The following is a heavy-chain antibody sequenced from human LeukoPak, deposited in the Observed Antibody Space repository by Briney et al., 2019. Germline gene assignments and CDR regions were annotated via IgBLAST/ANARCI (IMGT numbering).Heavy chain of an antibody. J-gene: IGHJ4*02. Sequence: GGSLRLSCAASGFTFTSYWMSWVRQAPGKGLEWVANINEDGSQKYYVDSVKGRFTISRDNAKNSLYLQMDSLRAEDTAVYYCARGGGSGWYWGQGTLVTVSS. V-gene: IGHV3-7*01. CDR3: ARGGGSGWY. CDR2: INEDGSQK. D-gene: IGHD6-19*01. CDR1: GFTFTSYW.